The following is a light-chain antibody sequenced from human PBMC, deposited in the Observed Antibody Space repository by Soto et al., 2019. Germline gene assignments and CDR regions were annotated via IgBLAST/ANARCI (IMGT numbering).Light chain of an antibody. CDR2: GKN. V-gene: IGLV1-40*01. CDR1: SSNIGAGYD. J-gene: IGLJ1*01. Sequence: QSVLTQPPSVSGAPGQRVTISCTGSSSNIGAGYDVHWYQQLPGTAPKLLIYGKNNRPSGVPDRFSGSKSGTSASLAITGLQSEDETDYYCQSYDSSLSGPVFGTGTKLTVL. CDR3: QSYDSSLSGPV.